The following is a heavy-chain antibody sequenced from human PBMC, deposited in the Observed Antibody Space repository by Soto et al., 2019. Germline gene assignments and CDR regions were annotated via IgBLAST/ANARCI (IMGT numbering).Heavy chain of an antibody. CDR3: VRDKTEYYDSSGSSHVGDVFDI. V-gene: IGHV1-3*01. J-gene: IGHJ3*02. CDR2: INAGNGKT. Sequence: PVKASWKDSGYDLSRHAIRWVRQVPGQRPEGMGWINAGNGKTKYSQNFQGRVIFIRDTSARTAHMELRGLTSEDTAVFYCVRDKTEYYDSSGSSHVGDVFDIWGQGTMVPVSS. CDR1: GYDLSRHA. D-gene: IGHD3-22*01.